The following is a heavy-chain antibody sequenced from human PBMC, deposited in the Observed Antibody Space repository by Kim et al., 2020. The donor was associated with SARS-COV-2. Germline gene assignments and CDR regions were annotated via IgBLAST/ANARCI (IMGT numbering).Heavy chain of an antibody. Sequence: LKSRVTISVDTSKNQFSLKLSSVTAADTAVYYCARHFAVAGPDYYYGMDVWGQGTTVTVSS. CDR3: ARHFAVAGPDYYYGMDV. D-gene: IGHD6-19*01. V-gene: IGHV4-59*08. J-gene: IGHJ6*02.